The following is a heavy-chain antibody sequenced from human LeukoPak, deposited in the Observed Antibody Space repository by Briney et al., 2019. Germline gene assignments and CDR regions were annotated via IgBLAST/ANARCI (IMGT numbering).Heavy chain of an antibody. J-gene: IGHJ6*04. D-gene: IGHD3-10*01. CDR2: IYSGGST. V-gene: IGHV3-53*01. CDR3: VLGSGSKYGYYYYGMDV. Sequence: GGSLRLSCAASVFTVISNYTSWVRQAPGKGLERVSVIYSGGSTYYTDPVTGRSTFSRDNSKNTLYLQMHSLRAEDTAVYYCVLGSGSKYGYYYYGMDVWGKGTTVTVSS. CDR1: VFTVISNY.